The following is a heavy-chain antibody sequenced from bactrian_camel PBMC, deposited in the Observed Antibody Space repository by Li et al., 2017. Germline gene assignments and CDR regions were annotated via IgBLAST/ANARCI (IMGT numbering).Heavy chain of an antibody. CDR3: AAHTGRFTLRGCPLEGGISWYDY. V-gene: IGHV3S53*01. J-gene: IGHJ4*01. CDR1: GFFYNNYC. Sequence: HVQLVESGGGSVQAGGSLRLSCAVSGFFYNNYCMAWFRQGPGNQREAVAAIVGDGPTDYHAQVRGRFTISKDNAKNTVYLQMNSLKPEDTGMYYCAAHTGRFTLRGCPLEGGISWYDYWGQGTQVTVS. CDR2: IVGDGPT. D-gene: IGHD6*01.